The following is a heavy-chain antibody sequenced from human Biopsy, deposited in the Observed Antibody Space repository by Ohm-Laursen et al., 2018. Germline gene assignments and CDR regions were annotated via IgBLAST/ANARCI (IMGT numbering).Heavy chain of an antibody. CDR2: ISPSSGGT. J-gene: IGHJ6*02. CDR3: ARDYQPYLVTIHYYYYGMDV. CDR1: GYTFTDYF. D-gene: IGHD2-2*01. V-gene: IGHV1-2*02. Sequence: GASVKVSCNASGYTFTDYFLHWVRQAPGQGPEWMGWISPSSGGTNYAQKFQGRVTMIRDTSATTGYMELSSLRSDDTAVYYCARDYQPYLVTIHYYYYGMDVWGQGTTVTVSS.